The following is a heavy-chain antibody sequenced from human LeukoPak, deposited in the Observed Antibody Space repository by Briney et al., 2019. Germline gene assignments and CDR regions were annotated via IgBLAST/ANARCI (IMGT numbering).Heavy chain of an antibody. CDR3: ARVHSGYHSFDY. Sequence: GSLRLSCAASGFTVSNNYMTWVRQAPGKGLEWVSVIDSGGNTYYADSVKGRFIISRDNSKNTVFLQLNSLRAEDTAVYYCARVHSGYHSFDYWGNGTLVTVSS. CDR2: IDSGGNT. J-gene: IGHJ4*01. D-gene: IGHD5-12*01. V-gene: IGHV3-53*01. CDR1: GFTVSNNY.